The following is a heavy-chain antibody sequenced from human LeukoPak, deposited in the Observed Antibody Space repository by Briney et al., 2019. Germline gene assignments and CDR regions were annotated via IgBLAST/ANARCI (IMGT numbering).Heavy chain of an antibody. V-gene: IGHV3-23*01. CDR1: GFTFSSYA. Sequence: GGSLRLSCAASGFTFSSYAMSWVRQAPGKGLEWVSAISGSGGTTYYADSEKGRFTISRHNAKNTLYLQMNSLRAEDTAVYYCAKEPAGSGWFDPWGQGTLVAVSS. J-gene: IGHJ5*02. CDR3: AKEPAGSGWFDP. D-gene: IGHD6-19*01. CDR2: ISGSGGTT.